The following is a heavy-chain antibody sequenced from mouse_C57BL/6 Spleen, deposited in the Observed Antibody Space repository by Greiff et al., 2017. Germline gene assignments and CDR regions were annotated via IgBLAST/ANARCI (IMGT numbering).Heavy chain of an antibody. CDR1: GYTFTDYY. J-gene: IGHJ2*01. CDR2: INPNNGGT. Sequence: VQLQQSGPELVKPGASVKISCKASGYTFTDYYMNWVKQSHGKSLEWIGDINPNNGGTSYNQKFKGKATLTVDKSSSTAYMELRSLTSEDSAVXYCARFGYDPFDYWGQGTTLTVSS. D-gene: IGHD2-2*01. CDR3: ARFGYDPFDY. V-gene: IGHV1-26*01.